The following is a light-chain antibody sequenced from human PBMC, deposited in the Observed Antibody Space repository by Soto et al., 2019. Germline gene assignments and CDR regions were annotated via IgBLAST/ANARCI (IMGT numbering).Light chain of an antibody. V-gene: IGKV1-5*03. CDR3: HRHETYPLA. Sequence: TQMTQSPSTLSASVGDSVSITCRASRDIGTWLAWFQQKPGRAPNRLIYRASTLARGVPSRFSGSGSGTECTLTISSLQPDDFATYYCHRHETYPLAFGGGTKVDI. J-gene: IGKJ4*01. CDR2: RAS. CDR1: RDIGTW.